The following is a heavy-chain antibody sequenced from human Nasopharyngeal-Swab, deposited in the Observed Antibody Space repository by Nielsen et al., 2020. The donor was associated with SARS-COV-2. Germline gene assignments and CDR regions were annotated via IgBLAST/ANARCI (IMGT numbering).Heavy chain of an antibody. D-gene: IGHD3-22*01. J-gene: IGHJ6*03. CDR3: ARDPTYYYDSSGPSGYYYTDV. V-gene: IGHV1-8*01. CDR2: MNPNSGNT. Sequence: WVRQAPGQGLEWMGWMNPNSGNTGYAQKFQGRVTMTRNTSISTAYMELSSLRSEDTAVYYCARDPTYYYDSSGPSGYYYTDVWGKGTTVTVSS.